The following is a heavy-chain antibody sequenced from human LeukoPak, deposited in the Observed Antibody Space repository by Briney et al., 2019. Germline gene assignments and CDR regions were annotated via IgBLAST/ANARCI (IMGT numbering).Heavy chain of an antibody. J-gene: IGHJ4*02. Sequence: SETLSLTCAVYGGSFSGYYWSWIRQPPGKGLEWIGGINHSGSTNYNPSLKSRVTISVDTSKNQFSLKLSSVTAADTAVYYCARESVVVVPAAIDYWGQGTLVTVSS. V-gene: IGHV4-34*01. CDR1: GGSFSGYY. D-gene: IGHD2-2*01. CDR3: ARESVVVVPAAIDY. CDR2: INHSGST.